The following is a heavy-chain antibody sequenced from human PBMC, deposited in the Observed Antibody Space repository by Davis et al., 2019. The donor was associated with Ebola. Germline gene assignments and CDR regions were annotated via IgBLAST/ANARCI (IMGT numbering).Heavy chain of an antibody. Sequence: SVKVSCKTSGGSFSSYAFSWVRQAPGQGLEWMGGIIPMSTTPNYAQKFQGRVTISADESTRTVYMELSRLTSEDTAVYYCARVFSGWYSGLDYWGQGTLVTVSS. J-gene: IGHJ4*02. V-gene: IGHV1-69*13. CDR3: ARVFSGWYSGLDY. D-gene: IGHD6-19*01. CDR1: GGSFSSYA. CDR2: IIPMSTTP.